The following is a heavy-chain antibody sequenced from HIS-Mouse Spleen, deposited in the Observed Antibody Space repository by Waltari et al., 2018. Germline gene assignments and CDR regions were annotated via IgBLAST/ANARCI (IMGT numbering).Heavy chain of an antibody. CDR1: GYTFTGYH. CDR3: ARLLLGTGYWFFDL. V-gene: IGHV1-2*02. CDR2: INPNSGGT. J-gene: IGHJ2*01. D-gene: IGHD7-27*01. Sequence: QVQLVQSGAEVKKPGASVKVSCKASGYTFTGYHMPWVRQAPGQGLEWMGWINPNSGGTNYAQKFQGRVTMTRDTSISTAYMELSRLRSDDTAVYYCARLLLGTGYWFFDLWGRGTLVTVSS.